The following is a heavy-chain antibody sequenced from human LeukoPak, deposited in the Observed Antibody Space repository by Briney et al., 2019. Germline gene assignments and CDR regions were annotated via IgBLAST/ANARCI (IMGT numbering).Heavy chain of an antibody. CDR2: FSAYNGNT. J-gene: IGHJ3*02. CDR1: GYTFTNYG. Sequence: GASVKVSCKTSGYTFTNYGISWVRQAPGLGLEWMGWFSAYNGNTNNAHKDQGRVTMTTDTSTSTAYMELRSLRFDDTAVYYCARDQSVRLLQTSSTYFKHVFAIWGQGSMVTVSS. D-gene: IGHD6-13*01. CDR3: ARDQSVRLLQTSSTYFKHVFAI. V-gene: IGHV1-18*01.